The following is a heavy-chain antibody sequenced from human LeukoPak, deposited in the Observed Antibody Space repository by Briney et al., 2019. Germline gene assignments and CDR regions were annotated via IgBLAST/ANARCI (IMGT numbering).Heavy chain of an antibody. Sequence: ASVKVSCKASGYTFTGYYMHWVRQAPGQGLEWMGWINPNSGGTNYAQKFQGRVTMTRDTSISTAYMELSRLRSDDTAVYYCARSPIVVVPAGIGYWGQGTLVTVSS. CDR3: ARSPIVVVPAGIGY. V-gene: IGHV1-2*02. CDR2: INPNSGGT. CDR1: GYTFTGYY. J-gene: IGHJ4*02. D-gene: IGHD2-2*01.